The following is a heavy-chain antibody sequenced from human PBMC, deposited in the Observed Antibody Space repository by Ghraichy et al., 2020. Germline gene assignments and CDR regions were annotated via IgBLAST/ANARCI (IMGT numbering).Heavy chain of an antibody. V-gene: IGHV4-59*08. CDR1: GASISSPF. CDR3: VRHRGGTLGSRFDY. Sequence: SETRSLTCTVSGASISSPFWRWVRQPPGRRLEWIGYIYDRGSTKNNPSLKSRVTLSTDSSKRQVSLNLTSVTAADTGVYYCVRHRGGTLGSRFDYWGQGILVIVAP. CDR2: IYDRGST. D-gene: IGHD3-16*01. J-gene: IGHJ4*02.